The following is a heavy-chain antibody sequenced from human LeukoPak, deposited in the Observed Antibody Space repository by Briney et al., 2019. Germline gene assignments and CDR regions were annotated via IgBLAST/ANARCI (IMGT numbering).Heavy chain of an antibody. CDR3: ARVGGATAVTMYFEY. CDR2: MTTSGNTI. Sequence: PGGSLRLSCVVSGITFSGYSMIWVRQAPGKGLEWLSFMTTSGNTIFYAESVKDRFTISRDNAKKSLYLQMNSLRDEDTAVYYCARVGGATAVTMYFEYWGQGTLVTGTS. V-gene: IGHV3-48*02. D-gene: IGHD1-26*01. J-gene: IGHJ4*02. CDR1: GITFSGYS.